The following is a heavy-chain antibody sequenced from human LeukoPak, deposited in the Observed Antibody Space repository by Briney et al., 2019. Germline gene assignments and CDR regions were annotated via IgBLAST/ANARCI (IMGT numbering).Heavy chain of an antibody. V-gene: IGHV4-30-4*08. Sequence: SETLSLTCTVSGGSISSGDYYWSWIRQPPGKGLEWIGYIYYSGSTYYNPSLKSRVTMSVDTSKNQFSLKLSSVTAADTAVHYCARGPGWFGELSTLDYWGQGTLVTVSS. CDR1: GGSISSGDYY. D-gene: IGHD3-10*01. CDR2: IYYSGST. J-gene: IGHJ4*02. CDR3: ARGPGWFGELSTLDY.